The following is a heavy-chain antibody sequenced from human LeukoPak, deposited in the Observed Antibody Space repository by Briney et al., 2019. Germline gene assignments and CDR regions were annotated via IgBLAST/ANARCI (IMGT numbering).Heavy chain of an antibody. Sequence: QTLSLTCAISGDSVSSNSAAWNWIRQSPSRGLEWLGRTYYRSKWYNDYAVSVKSRITINPDTSNNQFSLQLNSVTPEDTAVYYCARGVSCSGGSCYLFFDYWGQGTLVTVSS. J-gene: IGHJ4*02. D-gene: IGHD2-15*01. CDR2: TYYRSKWYN. CDR1: GDSVSSNSAA. V-gene: IGHV6-1*01. CDR3: ARGVSCSGGSCYLFFDY.